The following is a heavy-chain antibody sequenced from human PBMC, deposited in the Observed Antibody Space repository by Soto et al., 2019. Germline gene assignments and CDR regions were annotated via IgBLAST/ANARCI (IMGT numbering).Heavy chain of an antibody. J-gene: IGHJ4*02. D-gene: IGHD3-22*01. CDR3: ARDPASSGYYYFDY. CDR2: ISSYGGST. Sequence: EVQLVESGGGLVQPGGSLRLSCAASGFTFSSYAMHWVRQAPGKGVEYVSAISSYGGSTYYANSVKGRFTISRDNSKNTLYLQMGSLRAEDMAVYYCARDPASSGYYYFDYWGQGTLVTVSS. CDR1: GFTFSSYA. V-gene: IGHV3-64*01.